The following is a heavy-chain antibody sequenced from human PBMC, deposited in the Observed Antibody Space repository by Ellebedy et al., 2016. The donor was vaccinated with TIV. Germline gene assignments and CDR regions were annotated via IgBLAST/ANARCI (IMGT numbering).Heavy chain of an antibody. CDR1: GFTFGDYA. D-gene: IGHD5-12*01. J-gene: IGHJ5*02. Sequence: GESLKISCTASGFTFGDYAMTWFRQAPGEGLEWLGFIRSRAYGGTTEYAASVKGRFTISRDDSRSIAYLQMNSLKTEDTAVYYCTRDPSRVATIVPWFDPWGQGTLVTVSS. CDR2: IRSRAYGGTT. V-gene: IGHV3-49*03. CDR3: TRDPSRVATIVPWFDP.